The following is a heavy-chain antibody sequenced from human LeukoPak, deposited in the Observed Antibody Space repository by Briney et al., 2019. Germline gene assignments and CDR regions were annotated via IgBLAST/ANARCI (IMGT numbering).Heavy chain of an antibody. D-gene: IGHD1-26*01. V-gene: IGHV1-69*13. CDR3: AREIVGATPSSDY. J-gene: IGHJ4*02. CDR1: GGTFSSYA. Sequence: GASVKVSCKASGGTFSSYAISWVRQAPGQGLEWMGGIIPIFGTANYAQKFQGRVTITADESTSTAYMELSSLRSEDTAVYYCAREIVGATPSSDYWGQGTLVTVSS. CDR2: IIPIFGTA.